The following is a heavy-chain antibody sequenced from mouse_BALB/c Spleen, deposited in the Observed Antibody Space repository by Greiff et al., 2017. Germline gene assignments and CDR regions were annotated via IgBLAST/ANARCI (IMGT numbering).Heavy chain of an antibody. CDR3: ARHGGSGYVDYAMDY. V-gene: IGHV5-12-2*01. Sequence: EVQLVESGGGLVQPGGSLKLSCAASGFTFSSYTMSWVRQTPEKRLEWVAYISNGGGSTYYPDTVKGRFTISRDNAKNTLYLQMSSLKSEDTAMYYCARHGGSGYVDYAMDYWGQGTSVTVSS. D-gene: IGHD3-1*01. CDR1: GFTFSSYT. J-gene: IGHJ4*01. CDR2: ISNGGGST.